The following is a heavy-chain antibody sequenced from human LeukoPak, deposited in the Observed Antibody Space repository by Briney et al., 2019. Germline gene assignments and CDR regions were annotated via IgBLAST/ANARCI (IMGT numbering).Heavy chain of an antibody. D-gene: IGHD3-16*01. CDR1: GGSISGYY. V-gene: IGHV4-4*07. CDR2: VYTSGST. Sequence: SETPSLTCTVSGGSISGYYWGWIRQPAGKGLEWIGRVYTSGSTNYNPSLKSRVTMSIDTSKNQFSLNLSSVTAADTAVYYCAKSPSGRGGYNWFDPWGQGTLVTVSS. CDR3: AKSPSGRGGYNWFDP. J-gene: IGHJ5*02.